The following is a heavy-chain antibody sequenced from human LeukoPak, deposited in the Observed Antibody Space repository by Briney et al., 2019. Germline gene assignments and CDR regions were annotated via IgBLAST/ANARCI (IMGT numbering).Heavy chain of an antibody. J-gene: IGHJ5*02. D-gene: IGHD4-23*01. V-gene: IGHV4-61*02. CDR1: GGSMRSDSSF. Sequence: PSETLSLTCSVSGGSMRSDSSFWSWIRQPAGKGLEWIERIYATGNTNYNPSLERRVTISVDTSKNQFSLELTSVTAADTAVYYCARELGSDYGGYSPWGQGTLVTVSS. CDR2: IYATGNT. CDR3: ARELGSDYGGYSP.